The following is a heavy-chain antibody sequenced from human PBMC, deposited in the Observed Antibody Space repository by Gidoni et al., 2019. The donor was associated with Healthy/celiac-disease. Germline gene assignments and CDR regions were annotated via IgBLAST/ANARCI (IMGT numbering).Heavy chain of an antibody. J-gene: IGHJ6*02. CDR3: AKDRVGALDDYYGMDV. V-gene: IGHV3-23*01. D-gene: IGHD1-26*01. Sequence: EVQLLESGGGLVQPGGSLRLSCAASGFTFSSYAMSWVRQAPGKGLEWVSAISGSGGSTYYADSVKGRFTISRDNSKNTLYLQMNSLRAEDTAVYYCAKDRVGALDDYYGMDVWGQGTTVTVSS. CDR1: GFTFSSYA. CDR2: ISGSGGST.